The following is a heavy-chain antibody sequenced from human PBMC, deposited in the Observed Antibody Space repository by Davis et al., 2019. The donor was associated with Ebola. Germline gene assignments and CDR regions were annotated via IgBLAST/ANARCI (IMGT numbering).Heavy chain of an antibody. CDR2: INTRSGDT. CDR3: TRGGLTASYTWGYFQH. Sequence: AASVNVSCKASGYTFTSYYMHWVRQAPGQGLEWMGIINTRSGDTEYAPKFKDRVTINRDTSTSTVYMDLSSLGSEDTALYYCTRGGLTASYTWGYFQHWGQGTQVTVSS. V-gene: IGHV1-46*01. CDR1: GYTFTSYY. J-gene: IGHJ1*01. D-gene: IGHD3-16*01.